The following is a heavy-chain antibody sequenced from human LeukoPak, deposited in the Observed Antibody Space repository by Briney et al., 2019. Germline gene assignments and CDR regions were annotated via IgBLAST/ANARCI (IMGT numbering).Heavy chain of an antibody. CDR2: ITSSSTYT. CDR1: TFTFSTYN. D-gene: IGHD1-26*01. CDR3: ARDPYSGNYGDTYYYYMDV. V-gene: IGHV3-21*01. J-gene: IGHJ6*03. Sequence: GGPPRLSCAASTFTFSTYNMNWVRQAPGKGLEWVSSITSSSTYTFYADSVRGRFTISRDNAKNSLNLQMNSPTAEDTAVYYCARDPYSGNYGDTYYYYMDVWGKGTTVTVSS.